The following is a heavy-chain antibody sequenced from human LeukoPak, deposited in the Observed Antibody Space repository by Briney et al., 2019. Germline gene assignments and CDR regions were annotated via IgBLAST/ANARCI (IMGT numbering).Heavy chain of an antibody. V-gene: IGHV1-2*02. J-gene: IGHJ6*02. CDR1: GYTFTGYY. CDR2: INPNSGGT. D-gene: IGHD6-19*01. CDR3: ARDYSSGWSDGMDV. Sequence: ASVKVSCKASGYTFTGYYMHWVRQAPGQGLEWMGWINPNSGGTNYAQKFQGRVTMTRDTSISTAYMELSRLRSDDTAVYYCARDYSSGWSDGMDVWSQGTTVTVSS.